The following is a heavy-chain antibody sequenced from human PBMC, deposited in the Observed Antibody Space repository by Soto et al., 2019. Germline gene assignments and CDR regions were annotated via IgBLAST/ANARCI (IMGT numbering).Heavy chain of an antibody. J-gene: IGHJ3*02. CDR3: ARGGGVGVAGSAAFDM. CDR1: GYPVTAYY. Sequence: QLHLVQSGAVVKKPGASVTVSCSASGYPVTAYYMHWVRQAPGRGLEWMGGINPATGAAKYTQTFQSRVTMTRDTSTRTVFMELGGLTSEDTAVFYCARGGGVGVAGSAAFDMWGQGTLVTVSS. D-gene: IGHD3-3*01. V-gene: IGHV1-2*02. CDR2: INPATGAA.